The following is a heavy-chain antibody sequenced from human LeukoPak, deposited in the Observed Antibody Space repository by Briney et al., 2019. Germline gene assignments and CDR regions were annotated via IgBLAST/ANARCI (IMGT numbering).Heavy chain of an antibody. D-gene: IGHD3/OR15-3a*01. Sequence: GGSLRLSCAASGLTFSSYGMTWVRQAPGKGLEWVEDISGSGGSTYYADSVKGRFTISRDNSKNTLYLQMNSLRAEDTAVYDCAMSPNEDWLVWIDYWGQGTLVTVSS. CDR2: ISGSGGST. J-gene: IGHJ4*02. CDR3: AMSPNEDWLVWIDY. V-gene: IGHV3-23*01. CDR1: GLTFSSYG.